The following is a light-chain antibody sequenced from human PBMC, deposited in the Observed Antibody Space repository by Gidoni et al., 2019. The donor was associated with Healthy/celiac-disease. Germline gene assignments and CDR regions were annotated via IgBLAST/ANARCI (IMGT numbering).Light chain of an antibody. J-gene: IGKJ4*01. Sequence: EIVMTQSPATLSVSPGERATLSCRASKSVSSNLAWYQQKPGLAPRLRIYGASTRATGIPAMFSGSGSGTEFTLTISSLQSEDVAVYYCQQYNNWPPLTCXGXTKVEIK. V-gene: IGKV3-15*01. CDR2: GAS. CDR1: KSVSSN. CDR3: QQYNNWPPLT.